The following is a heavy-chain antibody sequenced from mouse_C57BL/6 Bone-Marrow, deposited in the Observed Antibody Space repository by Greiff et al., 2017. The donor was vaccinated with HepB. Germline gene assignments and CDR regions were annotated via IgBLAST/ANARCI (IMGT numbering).Heavy chain of an antibody. CDR1: GFSLTSYA. CDR3: ARNSGYDPYWYFDV. Sequence: QVQLQQSGPGLVAPSQSLSITCTVSGFSLTSYAISWVRQPPGKGLEWLGVIWTGGGTNYNSALKSRLSISKDNSKSQVFLKMNSLQTDDTARYYCARNSGYDPYWYFDVWGTGTTVTVSS. CDR2: IWTGGGT. D-gene: IGHD2-2*01. V-gene: IGHV2-9-1*01. J-gene: IGHJ1*03.